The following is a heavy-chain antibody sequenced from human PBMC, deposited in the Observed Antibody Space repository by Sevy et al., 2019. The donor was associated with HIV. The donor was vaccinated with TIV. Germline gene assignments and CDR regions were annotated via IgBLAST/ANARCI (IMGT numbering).Heavy chain of an antibody. D-gene: IGHD4-17*01. CDR2: ISNSGTTI. CDR3: ARDLPPSATTVPHFDC. Sequence: GGSLRLSCAASGFTFTSYEMNWVRQAPGKGLEWLSYISNSGTTIYYSDSVKGRFTISRDNARNSLYLQMSSLRAEDTAVYYCARDLPPSATTVPHFDCWGQGTLVTVSP. V-gene: IGHV3-48*03. J-gene: IGHJ4*02. CDR1: GFTFTSYE.